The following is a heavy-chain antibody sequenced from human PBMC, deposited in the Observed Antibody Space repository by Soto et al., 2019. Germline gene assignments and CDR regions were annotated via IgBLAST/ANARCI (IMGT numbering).Heavy chain of an antibody. D-gene: IGHD6-6*01. Sequence: ASVKVSCKASGYIFTNYYIYWVRQAPGQGLEYIGIINPGGGATDYADSVKGRFTISRDNSKNTLYLQMNSLRAEDTAVYYCARVPSGYSSSEYYFDYWGQGALVTVSS. CDR2: INPGGGAT. J-gene: IGHJ4*02. CDR1: GYIFTNYY. CDR3: ARVPSGYSSSEYYFDY. V-gene: IGHV1-46*04.